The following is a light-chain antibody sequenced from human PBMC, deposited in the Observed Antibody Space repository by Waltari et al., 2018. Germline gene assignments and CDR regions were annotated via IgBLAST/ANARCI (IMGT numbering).Light chain of an antibody. CDR1: RSLMHSNEKTY. V-gene: IGKV2-40*01. Sequence: DIVMTQTPLSLPITPGDPPSISCRSSRSLMHSNEKTYLHWYLQKPGQSPKLLIYRGSNRASGVPDRFSGSGSGTDFTLKISKVEAEDVGVYYCVQAIAFPFTFGPGTKLDIK. CDR3: VQAIAFPFT. J-gene: IGKJ3*01. CDR2: RGS.